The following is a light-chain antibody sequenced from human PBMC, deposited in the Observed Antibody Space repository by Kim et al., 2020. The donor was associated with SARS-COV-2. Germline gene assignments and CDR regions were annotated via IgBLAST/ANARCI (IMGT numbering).Light chain of an antibody. CDR1: SSNIESNY. CDR3: AAWDDSLSGVV. Sequence: GQSVTISCSGSSSNIESNYVYWYQQLPGTAPKHLIYRNNQRPSGVPDRFSGSKSGTSASLAISGLRSEDEADYYCAAWDDSLSGVVFGGGTQLTVL. CDR2: RNN. V-gene: IGLV1-47*01. J-gene: IGLJ2*01.